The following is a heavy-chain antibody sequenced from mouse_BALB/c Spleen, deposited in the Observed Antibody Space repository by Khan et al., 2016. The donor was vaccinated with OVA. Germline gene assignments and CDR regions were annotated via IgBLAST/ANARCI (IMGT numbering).Heavy chain of an antibody. J-gene: IGHJ3*01. CDR2: VSTGGHYT. D-gene: IGHD1-1*01. V-gene: IGHV5-6*01. Sequence: EVELVESGGDVVKPGGSLKLSCAASGFTFSTYGMSWVRQTPDKRLEWVATVSTGGHYTYYPDTVKGRFTISRDNAKNTLYLQMNSLKSEDTAMFYGARLAYYYDSEGVAYWGQGTLVTVSA. CDR3: ARLAYYYDSEGVAY. CDR1: GFTFSTYG.